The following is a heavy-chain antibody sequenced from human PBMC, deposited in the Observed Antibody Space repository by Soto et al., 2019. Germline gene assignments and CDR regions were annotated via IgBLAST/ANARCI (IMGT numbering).Heavy chain of an antibody. CDR1: GESITSLGYY. CDR3: TRGDY. Sequence: QVHLQESGPGLVKPSQTLSLACSVSGESITSLGYYLTWVRQPPGKGLDWIGFVSYTGSTFYNSALRRRVTISRHPSQNQFFLAVKSVTVADTAMYFCTRGDYWGQGVLVTVSS. J-gene: IGHJ4*02. V-gene: IGHV4-31*03. CDR2: VSYTGST.